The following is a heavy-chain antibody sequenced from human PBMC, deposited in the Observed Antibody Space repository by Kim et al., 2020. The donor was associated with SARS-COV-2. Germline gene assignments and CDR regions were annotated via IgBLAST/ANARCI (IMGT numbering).Heavy chain of an antibody. J-gene: IGHJ6*02. CDR1: GGTFSSYA. CDR2: IIPIFGTA. CDR3: ARGVVRDWAMGYYYYGMDV. D-gene: IGHD2-21*01. V-gene: IGHV1-69*13. Sequence: SVKVSCKASGGTFSSYAISWVRQAPGQGLEWMGGIIPIFGTANYAQKFQGRVTITADESTSTAYMELSSLRSEDTAVYYCARGVVRDWAMGYYYYGMDVWGQGTTVTVSS.